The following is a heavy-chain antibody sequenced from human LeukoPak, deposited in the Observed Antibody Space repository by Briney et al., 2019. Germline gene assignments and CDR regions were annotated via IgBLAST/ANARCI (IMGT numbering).Heavy chain of an antibody. V-gene: IGHV3-7*01. J-gene: IGHJ4*02. CDR1: RFAFSTFW. Sequence: GSLRLSCAASRFAFSTFWMNWVCPLPGKGLELVGSIKQEGSEKYYVDSVEARFTIYRHNAQNSLYLQMNSLRTEHTAMYYCARDRGYFDNWGQGALVTVSS. CDR3: ARDRGYFDN. CDR2: IKQEGSEK.